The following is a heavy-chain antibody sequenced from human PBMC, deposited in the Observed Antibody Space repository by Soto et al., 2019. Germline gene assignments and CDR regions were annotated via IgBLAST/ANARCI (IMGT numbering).Heavy chain of an antibody. D-gene: IGHD6-19*01. CDR1: GFTFSSYA. CDR2: ISYDGSNK. V-gene: IGHV3-30-3*01. Sequence: QVQLVESGGGVVQPGRSLRLSCAASGFTFSSYAMHWVRQAPGKGLEWVAVISYDGSNKYYADSVKGRFTISRDNSKNTLYLRMNSLRAEATAVYYCARGSSGWYKDAFDIWGQGTMVTVSS. J-gene: IGHJ3*02. CDR3: ARGSSGWYKDAFDI.